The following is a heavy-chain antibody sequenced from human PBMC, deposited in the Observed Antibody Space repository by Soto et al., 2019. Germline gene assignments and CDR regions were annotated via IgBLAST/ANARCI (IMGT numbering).Heavy chain of an antibody. Sequence: TGGSLRLSCASSGFTFSSYGMHWVRQAPGKGLEWVAVISYDGSNKYYADSVKGRFTISRDNSKNTLYLQMNSLRAEDTAVYYCAKSPTLDNWNYEGYFDYWGQGTLVTVS. CDR3: AKSPTLDNWNYEGYFDY. V-gene: IGHV3-30*18. CDR2: ISYDGSNK. D-gene: IGHD1-7*01. CDR1: GFTFSSYG. J-gene: IGHJ4*02.